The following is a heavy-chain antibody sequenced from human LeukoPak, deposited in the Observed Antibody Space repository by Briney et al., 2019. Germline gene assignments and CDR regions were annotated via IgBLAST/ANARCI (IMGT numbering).Heavy chain of an antibody. CDR2: ISGGGVST. V-gene: IGHV3-23*01. D-gene: IGHD1-14*01. CDR3: AKDNRKDYGLGGLGY. J-gene: IGHJ4*01. CDR1: GFTFKNYV. Sequence: PGGSLRLSCAASGFTFKNYVMSWVRQAPGKGLEWVSAISGGGVSTYHADSVKGRFTISRDNSKNTVYLQMNSLRAEDTAVYYCAKDNRKDYGLGGLGYWGQGTLVTVSS.